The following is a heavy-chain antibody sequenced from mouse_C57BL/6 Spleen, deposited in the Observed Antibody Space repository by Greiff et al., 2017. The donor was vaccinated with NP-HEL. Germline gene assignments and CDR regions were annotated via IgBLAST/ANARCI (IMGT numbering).Heavy chain of an antibody. J-gene: IGHJ2*01. CDR2: IYPRSGNT. V-gene: IGHV1-81*01. CDR1: GYTFTSYG. D-gene: IGHD2-4*01. Sequence: QVQLKQSGAELARPGASVKLSCKASGYTFTSYGISWVKQRTGQGLEWIGEIYPRSGNTYYNEKFKGKATLTADKSSSTAYMELRSLTSEDSAVYFCASYYDRGGDYWGQGTTLTVSS. CDR3: ASYYDRGGDY.